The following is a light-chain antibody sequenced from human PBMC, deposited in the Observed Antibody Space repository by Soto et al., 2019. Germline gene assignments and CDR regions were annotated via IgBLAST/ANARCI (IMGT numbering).Light chain of an antibody. CDR2: DVS. V-gene: IGLV2-11*01. Sequence: QSALTQPRSVSGSPGQSVTISRTGTSSDVGGYNYVSWYQQHPGKAPKLMIYDVSKRPSGVPDRFSGSKSGNTASLTISGLQVEEEANYYCCSYAGSYRGVFESGTKVTVL. CDR1: SSDVGGYNY. CDR3: CSYAGSYRGV. J-gene: IGLJ1*01.